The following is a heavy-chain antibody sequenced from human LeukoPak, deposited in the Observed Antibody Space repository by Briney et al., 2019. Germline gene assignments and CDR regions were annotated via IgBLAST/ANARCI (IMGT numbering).Heavy chain of an antibody. CDR3: ARGGKRAVAGTRSPQYFQH. CDR1: GFNFSSYG. D-gene: IGHD6-19*01. Sequence: GGSLRLSCAASGFNFSSYGMHWVRQAPGKGLEWVAFIRYDGSNKYYADSVKGRFTISRDNSKNTLYLQMNSLRAEDTAVYYCARGGKRAVAGTRSPQYFQHWGQGTLVTVSS. J-gene: IGHJ1*01. V-gene: IGHV3-30*02. CDR2: IRYDGSNK.